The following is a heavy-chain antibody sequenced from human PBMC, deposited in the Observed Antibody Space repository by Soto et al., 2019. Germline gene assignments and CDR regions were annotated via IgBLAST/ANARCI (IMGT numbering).Heavy chain of an antibody. V-gene: IGHV3-11*06. J-gene: IGHJ4*02. CDR1: GFTLSDYY. CDR3: AFSPRPGGTGFDY. D-gene: IGHD1-26*01. CDR2: ISASSSYT. Sequence: RLSCAASGFTLSDYYMNWMRQAPGKGPEWVSYISASSSYTNYADSVQGRFTISRDNAKNSVYLQMNSLRAEDTAVYYCAFSPRPGGTGFDYWVQGTPVTVSS.